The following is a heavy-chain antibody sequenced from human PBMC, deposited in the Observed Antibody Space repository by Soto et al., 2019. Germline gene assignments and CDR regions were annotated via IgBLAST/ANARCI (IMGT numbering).Heavy chain of an antibody. CDR1: GYTFTSYG. CDR2: ISAYNGNT. CDR3: ARDVGLYYDSQVAFDI. D-gene: IGHD3-3*01. J-gene: IGHJ3*02. V-gene: IGHV1-18*01. Sequence: QVQLVQSGAEVKKPGASVKVSCKASGYTFTSYGISCVRQAPGQGLEWMGWISAYNGNTNYAQKLQGRVTMTTDTSTSTAYMEMRSLRSDDTAVYYCARDVGLYYDSQVAFDIGGQGTMVTVSS.